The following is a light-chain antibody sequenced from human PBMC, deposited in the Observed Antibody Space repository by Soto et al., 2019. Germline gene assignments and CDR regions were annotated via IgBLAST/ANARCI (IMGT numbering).Light chain of an antibody. V-gene: IGKV1-39*01. J-gene: IGKJ1*01. Sequence: IPMTESPYSLSASVGDRVTITCRASQSISSYLNWYQQKPGKAPKLLIYAASSLQSGVPSRFSGSGSGTDFTLTISRLQPEDFATYYCQQSYSTPPTFGQGTKVDIK. CDR3: QQSYSTPPT. CDR1: QSISSY. CDR2: AAS.